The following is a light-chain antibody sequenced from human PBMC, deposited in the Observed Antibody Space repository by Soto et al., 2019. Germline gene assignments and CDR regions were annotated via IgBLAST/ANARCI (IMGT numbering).Light chain of an antibody. CDR1: QSISYW. CDR2: KAS. V-gene: IGKV1-5*03. J-gene: IGKJ1*01. Sequence: DIQMTQSPSSLSASVGDRVTITCRASQSISYWLAWYQQKPGKAPKLLIYKASSLESGVPSRFSGSGSRTEFTLTISSLQPDDFATYYSQQYNSSPWAFGPGTKVEIK. CDR3: QQYNSSPWA.